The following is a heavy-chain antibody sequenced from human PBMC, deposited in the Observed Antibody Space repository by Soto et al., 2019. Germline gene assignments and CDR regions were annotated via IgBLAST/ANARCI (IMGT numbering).Heavy chain of an antibody. J-gene: IGHJ1*01. CDR2: IGVSDSII. V-gene: IGHV3-23*01. CDR3: AHSRLAWGWPAGY. D-gene: IGHD3-16*01. CDR1: GFTFSNYP. Sequence: EVQLLESGGDLVQPGGSLRLSCAASGFTFSNYPMGWVRLAPGRGLEWVSNIGVSDSIIYYSDSVRGRFTISRDNPNNTLFLQMGSLRPEDTAICYYAHSRLAWGWPAGYWGQGTLVGVAS.